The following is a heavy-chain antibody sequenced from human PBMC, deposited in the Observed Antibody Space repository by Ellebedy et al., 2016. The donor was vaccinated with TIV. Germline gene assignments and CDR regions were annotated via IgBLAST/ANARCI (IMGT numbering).Heavy chain of an antibody. CDR1: GYNFPRDG. CDR3: ARDSSRVQYSSGWYVTDY. J-gene: IGHJ4*02. CDR2: ISAYNGNT. Sequence: ASVKVSCXASGYNFPRDGITWVRQAPGQGLEWMGWISAYNGNTNSAQKFQGRVTMTTDTSTSTAYMELRTLRSDDTAVYYCARDSSRVQYSSGWYVTDYWGQGTLVTVSS. D-gene: IGHD6-19*01. V-gene: IGHV1-18*01.